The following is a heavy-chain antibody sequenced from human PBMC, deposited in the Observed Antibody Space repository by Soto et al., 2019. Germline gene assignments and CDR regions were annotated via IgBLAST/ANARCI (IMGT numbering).Heavy chain of an antibody. V-gene: IGHV4-31*03. CDR1: GGSISSGGYY. CDR3: ARGDIDSSGYWQVSVFDY. CDR2: IYYSGST. J-gene: IGHJ4*02. Sequence: QVQLQESGPGLVKPSQTLSLTCTVSGGSISSGGYYWSWIRQHPGKGLEWIGYIYYSGSTYYNPSLKSRVTISVDTSKNQFSLKLSSVTAADTAVYYCARGDIDSSGYWQVSVFDYWGQGTLVTVSS. D-gene: IGHD3-22*01.